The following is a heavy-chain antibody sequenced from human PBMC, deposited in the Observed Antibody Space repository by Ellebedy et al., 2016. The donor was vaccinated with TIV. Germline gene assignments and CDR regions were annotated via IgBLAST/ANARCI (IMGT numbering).Heavy chain of an antibody. CDR3: ARDPYYGSGYFDL. J-gene: IGHJ2*01. V-gene: IGHV3-23*01. D-gene: IGHD3-10*01. CDR1: GFNFKIYS. Sequence: GGSLRLXCEASGFNFKIYSMAWVRQGPGKGLEWVSGISGRGINTEYEDSVKGRFTISRDNSKNTLYLQMNSLRADDTAVYYCARDPYYGSGYFDLWGRGSLVTVSS. CDR2: ISGRGINT.